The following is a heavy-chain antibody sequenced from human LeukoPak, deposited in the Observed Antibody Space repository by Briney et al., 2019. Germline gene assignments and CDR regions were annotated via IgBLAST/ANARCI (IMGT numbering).Heavy chain of an antibody. CDR3: ASRHPRDGYNYAFDT. Sequence: GASVKVSCKASGGTFSSYAISWVRQAPGQGLEWMGRIIPIFGTANYAQKFQGRVTITTDESTSTAYMELSSLRSEDTAVYYCASRHPRDGYNYAFDTWGQGTMVTVSS. J-gene: IGHJ3*02. D-gene: IGHD5-24*01. V-gene: IGHV1-69*05. CDR2: IIPIFGTA. CDR1: GGTFSSYA.